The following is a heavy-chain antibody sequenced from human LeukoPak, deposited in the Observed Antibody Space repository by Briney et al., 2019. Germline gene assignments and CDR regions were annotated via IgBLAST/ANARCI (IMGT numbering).Heavy chain of an antibody. CDR1: AGSISSSSYD. D-gene: IGHD3-3*01. Sequence: SETLSLNCTVSAGSISSSSYDWGWIRQPPGKGLEWIGSNFYSGATYSNPSLRSRVTLSIDTSKNQFSLKVTSVTAADTAVYYCARGGHYDIWSSDFDYWGQGTLVSVSS. V-gene: IGHV4-39*07. CDR2: NFYSGAT. J-gene: IGHJ4*02. CDR3: ARGGHYDIWSSDFDY.